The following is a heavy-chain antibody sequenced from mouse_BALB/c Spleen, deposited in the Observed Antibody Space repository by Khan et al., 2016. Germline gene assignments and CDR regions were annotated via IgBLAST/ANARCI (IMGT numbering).Heavy chain of an antibody. CDR3: TRGNYYYAMDY. V-gene: IGHV1S81*02. J-gene: IGHJ4*01. Sequence: QVQLQQSGAELVKPGASVKLSCKASGYTFTSYYMYWVKQRPGQGLEWIGEINPSNGGTNFNEKFKSKATLTVDKSSSTAYMQLSSLTSEDSAVYDCTRGNYYYAMDYWGQGTSVTVSS. D-gene: IGHD2-1*01. CDR1: GYTFTSYY. CDR2: INPSNGGT.